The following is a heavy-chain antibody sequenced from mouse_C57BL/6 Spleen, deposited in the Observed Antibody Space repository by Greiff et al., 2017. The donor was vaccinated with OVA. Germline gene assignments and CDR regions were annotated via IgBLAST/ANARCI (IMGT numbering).Heavy chain of an antibody. CDR2: ISSGGSYT. Sequence: DVKLVESGGDLVKPGGSLKLSCAASGFTFSSYGMSWVRQTPDKRLEWVATISSGGSYTYYPDSVKGRFTISRDNAKNTLYLQMSSLKSEDTAMYYCARGGGNQYYAMDYWGQGTSVTVSS. V-gene: IGHV5-6*02. D-gene: IGHD2-1*01. CDR3: ARGGGNQYYAMDY. J-gene: IGHJ4*01. CDR1: GFTFSSYG.